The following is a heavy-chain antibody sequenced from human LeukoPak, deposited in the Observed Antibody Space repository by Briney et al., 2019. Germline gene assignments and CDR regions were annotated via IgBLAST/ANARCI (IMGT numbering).Heavy chain of an antibody. Sequence: GGSLRPSCAASGFTVSRSYMIWARQAPGKGLEWVSVIYSGGTTYYADSVKGRFTISRDNSKNTLYLQMNSLRAEDTAVYYCARGRGYSQSNWVDPWGQGTMVTVSA. J-gene: IGHJ5*02. CDR2: IYSGGTT. CDR1: GFTVSRSY. D-gene: IGHD5-18*01. V-gene: IGHV3-53*01. CDR3: ARGRGYSQSNWVDP.